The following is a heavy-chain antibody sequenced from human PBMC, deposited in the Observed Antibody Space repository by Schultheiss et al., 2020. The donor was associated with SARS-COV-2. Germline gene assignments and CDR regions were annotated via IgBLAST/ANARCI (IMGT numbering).Heavy chain of an antibody. CDR2: INSDGSST. D-gene: IGHD1-20*01. V-gene: IGHV3-74*01. Sequence: GGSLRLSCAASGFTFSSYAMHWVRQAPGKGLEWVSRINSDGSSTSYADSVKGRFTISRDNAKNTLYLQMNSLRAEDTAVYYCARGVTGTAYYGMDVWGQGTTVTVSS. CDR1: GFTFSSYA. CDR3: ARGVTGTAYYGMDV. J-gene: IGHJ6*02.